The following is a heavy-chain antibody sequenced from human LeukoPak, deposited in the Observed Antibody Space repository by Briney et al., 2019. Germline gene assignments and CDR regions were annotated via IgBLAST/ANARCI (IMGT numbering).Heavy chain of an antibody. Sequence: SETLSLTCTVSGGSISSYYWSWIRQPPGKGLEWIGYIYYSGSINYNPSLKSRVTISVDTSKNQFSLKLSSVTAADTAVYYCARQVDCSSTSCYVLEPYFDYWGQGTLVTVSS. J-gene: IGHJ4*02. CDR3: ARQVDCSSTSCYVLEPYFDY. V-gene: IGHV4-59*01. CDR2: IYYSGSI. D-gene: IGHD2-2*01. CDR1: GGSISSYY.